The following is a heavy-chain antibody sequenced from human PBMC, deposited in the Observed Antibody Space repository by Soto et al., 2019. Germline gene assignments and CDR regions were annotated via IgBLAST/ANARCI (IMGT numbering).Heavy chain of an antibody. V-gene: IGHV3-23*01. CDR1: GFTFSSFA. Sequence: GGSLRLSCAASGFTFSSFAVTWVRQAPGKGLEWVSAIGTTGDTYYADSMKGRFTISRDNSKNTLYLQMNSLRADDTAMYYCAKTSGFYGYWGQGTLVTVSS. J-gene: IGHJ4*02. CDR2: IGTTGDT. CDR3: AKTSGFYGY. D-gene: IGHD3-22*01.